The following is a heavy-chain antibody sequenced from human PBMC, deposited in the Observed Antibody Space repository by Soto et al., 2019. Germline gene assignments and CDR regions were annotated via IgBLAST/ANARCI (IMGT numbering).Heavy chain of an antibody. CDR1: GYTFTSYA. J-gene: IGHJ6*02. D-gene: IGHD6-19*01. V-gene: IGHV1-3*01. CDR2: ISAGNGNT. Sequence: GASVKVSCKASGYTFTSYAMHWVRQAPGQRLEWMGWISAGNGNTKYSQKFQGRVTITRDTSASTAYMELSSLRSEDTAVYYCARAAAVASYYGMDVWGQGTTVTVSS. CDR3: ARAAAVASYYGMDV.